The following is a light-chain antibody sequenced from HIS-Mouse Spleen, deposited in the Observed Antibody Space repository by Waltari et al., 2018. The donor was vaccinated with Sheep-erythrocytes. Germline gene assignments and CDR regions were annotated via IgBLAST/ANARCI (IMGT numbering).Light chain of an antibody. Sequence: LTQPPSVSVAPGQTARITCGGNNLGGKSVHWYQQKPGQAPKLMIYEGSKRPSGVSNRFSGSKSGNTASLTISGLQAEDEADYYCCSYAGSSTPWVFGGGTKLTVL. J-gene: IGLJ3*02. CDR2: EGS. CDR3: CSYAGSSTPWV. CDR1: NLGGKS. V-gene: IGLV2-23*01.